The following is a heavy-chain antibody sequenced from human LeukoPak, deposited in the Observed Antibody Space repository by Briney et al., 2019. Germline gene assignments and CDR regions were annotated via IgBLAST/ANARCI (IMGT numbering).Heavy chain of an antibody. CDR1: GGTFSSYA. J-gene: IGHJ6*02. CDR3: ARANSSSWFGGIRNYYYYGMDV. CDR2: IIPIFGTA. Sequence: GASVKVSCKASGGTFSSYAISWVRQAPGQGLEWMGGIIPIFGTANYAQKFQGRVTITADESTSTAYMELSGLRSEDTAVYYCARANSSSWFGGIRNYYYYGMDVWGQGTTVTVSS. D-gene: IGHD6-13*01. V-gene: IGHV1-69*13.